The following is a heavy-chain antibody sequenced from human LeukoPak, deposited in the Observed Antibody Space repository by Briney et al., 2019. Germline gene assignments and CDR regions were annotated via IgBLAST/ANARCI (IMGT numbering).Heavy chain of an antibody. J-gene: IGHJ3*02. V-gene: IGHV4-4*02. D-gene: IGHD2-2*01. Sequence: SETLSLTCSVSGGSISGENWWNWVRQSPGKGLEWIGEIYQTGTTNYNPSLKSRVTLSLDKSKNQFSLKLSSVTAADTAVYYCALGNCPTTSCYPGVAFDIWGQGTMVTVSS. CDR1: GGSISGENW. CDR3: ALGNCPTTSCYPGVAFDI. CDR2: IYQTGTT.